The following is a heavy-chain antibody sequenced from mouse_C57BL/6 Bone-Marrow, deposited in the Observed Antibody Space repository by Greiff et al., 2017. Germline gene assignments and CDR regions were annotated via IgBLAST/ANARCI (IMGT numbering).Heavy chain of an antibody. Sequence: QVQLKQSGAELVRPGTSVKVSCKASGYAFTNYLIEWVKQRPGQGLEWIGVINPGSGGTNYNEKFKGKATLTADKSSSTAYMQLSSLTSEDSAVYFCARLFYYEYYFDYWGQGTTLTVSS. CDR1: GYAFTNYL. J-gene: IGHJ2*01. CDR2: INPGSGGT. V-gene: IGHV1-54*01. CDR3: ARLFYYEYYFDY. D-gene: IGHD2-4*01.